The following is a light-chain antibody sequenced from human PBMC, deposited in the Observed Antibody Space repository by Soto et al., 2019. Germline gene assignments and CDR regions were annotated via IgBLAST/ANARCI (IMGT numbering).Light chain of an antibody. V-gene: IGKV1-5*03. J-gene: IGKJ1*01. CDR1: QSISNW. Sequence: DIQMTQSPSTLSASVGDRVTITCRASQSISNWLAWYQQNPGKAPKLLIYKASTLESGVPSRFSGSGSGTGFTLTISCLQPDDFAYYYCQQYDRFRPCGQGTKVEIK. CDR3: QQYDRFRP. CDR2: KAS.